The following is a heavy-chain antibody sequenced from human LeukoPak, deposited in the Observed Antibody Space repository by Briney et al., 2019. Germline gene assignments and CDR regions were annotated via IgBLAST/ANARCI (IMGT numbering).Heavy chain of an antibody. Sequence: PAGSLRLSCTASGFTFDSYAMHWVRQAPGKGLDWVAVISYDGSNKYYADSVKGRFTISRDNSKSTLYLQMNSLRAEDTAVYYCATSASRHCSSTSCYHYYGMDVWGQGTTVTVSS. V-gene: IGHV3-30*03. CDR3: ATSASRHCSSTSCYHYYGMDV. D-gene: IGHD2-2*01. CDR2: ISYDGSNK. CDR1: GFTFDSYA. J-gene: IGHJ6*02.